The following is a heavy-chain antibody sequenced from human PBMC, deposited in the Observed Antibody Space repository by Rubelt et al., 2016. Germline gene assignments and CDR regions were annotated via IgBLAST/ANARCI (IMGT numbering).Heavy chain of an antibody. Sequence: EVQLVESGGGLVQPGGSLRLSCAASGFTFSSYWMHWVRQVPGKGLLWVSRIKSDGSITAYVDSVKGRFTISRDNAKSTLYLQMNSLRAEDTAVYYCARERPYNYYDSSGGLDYWGQGTLVTVSS. D-gene: IGHD3-22*01. CDR2: IKSDGSIT. V-gene: IGHV3-74*01. CDR1: GFTFSSYW. J-gene: IGHJ4*02. CDR3: ARERPYNYYDSSGGLDY.